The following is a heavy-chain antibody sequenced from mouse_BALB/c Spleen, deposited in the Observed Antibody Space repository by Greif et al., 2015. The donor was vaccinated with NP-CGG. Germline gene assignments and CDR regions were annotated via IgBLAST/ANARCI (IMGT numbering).Heavy chain of an antibody. CDR3: GRYYDFDY. CDR1: GYSFTGYF. D-gene: IGHD1-1*01. CDR2: INPYNGDT. J-gene: IGHJ2*01. Sequence: EVQLQQSGPELVKPGASVKISCKASGYSFTGYFMNRVKQSHGKSIEWIGRINPYNGDTFYNQKFKGKATLTVDKSSSTAHMELLSLTSEDSAVYYCGRYYDFDYWGQGTTLTVSS. V-gene: IGHV1-37*01.